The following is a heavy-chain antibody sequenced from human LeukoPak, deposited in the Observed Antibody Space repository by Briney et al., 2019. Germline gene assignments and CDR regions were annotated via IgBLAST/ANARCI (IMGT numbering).Heavy chain of an antibody. Sequence: ASVKVSCKASGGTFISYAISGVRQAPGQGVEWMGGIIPIFGTANYAQKFQGRVTITADESTSTAYMELSSLRSEDTAVYYCARLSVVVPAAHFDYWGQGTLVTVSS. CDR3: ARLSVVVPAAHFDY. CDR2: IIPIFGTA. D-gene: IGHD2-2*01. J-gene: IGHJ4*02. CDR1: GGTFISYA. V-gene: IGHV1-69*13.